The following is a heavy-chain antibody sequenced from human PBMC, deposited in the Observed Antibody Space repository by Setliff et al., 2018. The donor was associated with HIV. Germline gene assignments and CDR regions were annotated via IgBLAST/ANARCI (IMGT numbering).Heavy chain of an antibody. J-gene: IGHJ6*03. V-gene: IGHV4-39*07. CDR1: GGSVIISHYY. D-gene: IGHD3-22*01. CDR3: ARGRGRGRYDSSGYYSGYYYYYMDV. CDR2: INHSGST. Sequence: PSETLSLTCTVSGGSVIISHYYWAWIRQPPGKGLEWIGEINHSGSTNYNPSLKSRVTISVDTSKNQFSLKLSSVTAADTAVYYCARGRGRGRYDSSGYYSGYYYYYMDVWGKGTTVTVSS.